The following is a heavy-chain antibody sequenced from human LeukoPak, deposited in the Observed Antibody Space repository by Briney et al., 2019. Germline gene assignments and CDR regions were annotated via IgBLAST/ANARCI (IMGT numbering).Heavy chain of an antibody. CDR2: IISSTRTI. J-gene: IGHJ4*02. V-gene: IGHV3-48*02. CDR3: ARGDGSHYFDY. CDR1: GFTFSSYS. Sequence: GGSLRLSCAAPGFTFSSYSINCVCQAPRKGLEWLSEIISSTRTIYYEDSFEGRLTISRENAQNSMYLHMSSLRDEDTAVYYCARGDGSHYFDYWGQGALVTVSS. D-gene: IGHD5-24*01.